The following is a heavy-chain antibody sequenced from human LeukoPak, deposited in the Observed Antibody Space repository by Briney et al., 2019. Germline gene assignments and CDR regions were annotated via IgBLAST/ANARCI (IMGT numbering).Heavy chain of an antibody. J-gene: IGHJ4*02. CDR2: IWYDGSNK. V-gene: IGHV3-33*03. CDR3: AKDVATVGIVDF. Sequence: GGSLRLSCAASGFTFSSYGMHWVRQAPGKGLEWVAVIWYDGSNKYYADSVKGRFTISRDNGKNSLYLQMLNLRTEDTAFYYCAKDVATVGIVDFWGQGTLVTVSS. D-gene: IGHD2-21*01. CDR1: GFTFSSYG.